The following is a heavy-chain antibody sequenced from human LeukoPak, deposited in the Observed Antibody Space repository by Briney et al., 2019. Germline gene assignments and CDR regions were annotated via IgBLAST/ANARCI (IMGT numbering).Heavy chain of an antibody. CDR2: IYPGDSDT. CDR1: GYSFTSYW. J-gene: IGHJ6*02. CDR3: ARLSRSTGSRYGLDV. V-gene: IGHV5-51*01. Sequence: GESLKISCKGSGYSFTSYWIGWVCQMLGKGLEWMGIIYPGDSDTRYSPSFQGQVSISADKSISTAYLQWSSLKASDTAMYYCARLSRSTGSRYGLDVWGQGTTVTVSS. D-gene: IGHD6-19*01.